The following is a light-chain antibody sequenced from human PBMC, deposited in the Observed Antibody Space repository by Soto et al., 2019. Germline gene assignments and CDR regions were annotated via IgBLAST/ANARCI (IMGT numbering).Light chain of an antibody. CDR1: QSVSSSY. CDR3: QQYGSSPRT. Sequence: ENVLTQSPGPLSLSPWERATLSCRASQSVSSSYLAWYQQKPGQAPRLLIYGASSRATGIPDRFSGSGSGTDFTLTISRLEREDLAVYYCQQYGSSPRTFGQGTKVDIK. J-gene: IGKJ1*01. V-gene: IGKV3-20*01. CDR2: GAS.